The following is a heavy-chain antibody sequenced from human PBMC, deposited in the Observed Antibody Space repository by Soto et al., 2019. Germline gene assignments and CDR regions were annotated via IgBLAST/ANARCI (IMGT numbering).Heavy chain of an antibody. J-gene: IGHJ4*02. D-gene: IGHD6-6*01. CDR2: IIPIFGTA. CDR3: ATDKQLVRGLDY. V-gene: IGHV1-69*13. Sequence: SVKVSCKASGGTVSSYAISWVRQAPGQGLEWMGGIIPIFGTANYAQKFQGRVTITADESTSTAYMELSSLRSEDTAVYYCATDKQLVRGLDYWGKGTLVTVSS. CDR1: GGTVSSYA.